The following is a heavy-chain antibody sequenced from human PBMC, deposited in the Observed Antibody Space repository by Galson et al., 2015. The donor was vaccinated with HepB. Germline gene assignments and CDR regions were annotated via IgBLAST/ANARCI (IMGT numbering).Heavy chain of an antibody. CDR2: IDGDDDE. CDR3: ARMTTVLTRGVYYYYYGMDV. CDR1: GFSLNTSRMC. J-gene: IGHJ6*02. V-gene: IGHV2-70*01. D-gene: IGHD4-17*01. Sequence: PALVKPTQTLTLTCTFSGFSLNTSRMCVSWIRQPPGRALEWLALIDGDDDENYSTSLKTRLTISKDTSKNQVVLTMTNMDPVDTATYYCARMTTVLTRGVYYYYYGMDVWGQGTTVTVSS.